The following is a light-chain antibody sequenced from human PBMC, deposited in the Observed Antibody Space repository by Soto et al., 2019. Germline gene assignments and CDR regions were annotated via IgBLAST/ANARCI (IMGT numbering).Light chain of an antibody. CDR1: QSVSSSY. J-gene: IGKJ1*01. V-gene: IGKV3-20*01. Sequence: SQSPSSLSLSTGERATLSCRASQSVSSSYLAWYQQKPGQAPRLLIYGASSRATGIPDRFSGSGSGTDFTLTISRLEPEDFAVYYCQQYGSSPWTFAQGTKVAIK. CDR3: QQYGSSPWT. CDR2: GAS.